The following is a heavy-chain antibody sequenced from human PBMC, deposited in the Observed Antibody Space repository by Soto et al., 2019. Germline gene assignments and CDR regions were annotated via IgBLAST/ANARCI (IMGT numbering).Heavy chain of an antibody. CDR1: GGSINSGGYY. Sequence: QVQLQESGPGLVKPSQTLSLTCTVSGGSINSGGYYWSWIRQHPGKGLEWIGYIYYSGSTYYNPSLQSRVTISLDTSKNKFSLKLNSVTAADTAVYYCAIEPQPAAKRGWFDPWGQRTLVTVSS. CDR2: IYYSGST. CDR3: AIEPQPAAKRGWFDP. V-gene: IGHV4-31*03. J-gene: IGHJ5*02. D-gene: IGHD2-2*01.